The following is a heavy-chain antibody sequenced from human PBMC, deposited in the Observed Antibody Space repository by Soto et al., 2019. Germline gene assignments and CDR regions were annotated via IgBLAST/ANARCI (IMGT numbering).Heavy chain of an antibody. CDR2: IYYSGST. CDR1: GGSISSGDYY. CDR3: ARDPLDYYDSSGYYYDAFDI. D-gene: IGHD3-22*01. V-gene: IGHV4-30-4*01. Sequence: QVQLQESGPGLVKPSQTLSLTCTVSGGSISSGDYYWSWIRQPPGKGLEWIGYIYYSGSTYYNPSLKSRVTISVDTSKNQFSLKLSSVTAADTAVYYCARDPLDYYDSSGYYYDAFDIWGQGTMVTVSS. J-gene: IGHJ3*02.